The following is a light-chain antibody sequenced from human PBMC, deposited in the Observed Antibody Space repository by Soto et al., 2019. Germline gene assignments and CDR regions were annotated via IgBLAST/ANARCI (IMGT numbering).Light chain of an antibody. J-gene: IGLJ1*01. CDR2: DVS. V-gene: IGLV2-11*01. CDR3: SSYTSSSTLV. CDR1: SSDVGGYDY. Sequence: QSALTQPRSVSGSPGQSVTLSCTGTSSDVGGYDYVSWYQQHPDKAPKLIIYDVSRRPSGVPDRFSGSKSDNTASLTISGLQAEDDADYYCSSYTSSSTLVFGTGTKVTVL.